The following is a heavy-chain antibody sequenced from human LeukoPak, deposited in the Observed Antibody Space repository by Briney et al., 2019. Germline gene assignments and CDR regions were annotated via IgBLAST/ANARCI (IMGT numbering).Heavy chain of an antibody. J-gene: IGHJ4*02. D-gene: IGHD3-10*01. V-gene: IGHV5-51*01. CDR3: ARHAPYGSGSYYNAIFEKAWYYFDY. CDR1: GYSFTSYW. CDR2: IYPGDSDT. Sequence: GESLKISCKGSGYSFTSYWIGWVRQVPGKGLEWMGIIYPGDSDTRYSPSFQGQVTISADKSISTAYLQWSSLKASDTAMYYCARHAPYGSGSYYNAIFEKAWYYFDYWGQGTLVTVSS.